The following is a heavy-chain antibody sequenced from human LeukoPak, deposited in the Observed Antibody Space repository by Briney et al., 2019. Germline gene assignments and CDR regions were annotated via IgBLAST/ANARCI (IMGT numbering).Heavy chain of an antibody. CDR2: IYPSGDST. Sequence: GGSLRLSCAASGFTFSSYGMHWVRQAPGKGLEWVSSIYPSGDSTFYADSVKGRFTISRDNSKNTLYLQMSSLRTEDTAIYYCAKDVVPDSGWDLDYWGQGTLVTVSS. J-gene: IGHJ4*02. V-gene: IGHV3-NL1*01. D-gene: IGHD6-19*01. CDR1: GFTFSSYG. CDR3: AKDVVPDSGWDLDY.